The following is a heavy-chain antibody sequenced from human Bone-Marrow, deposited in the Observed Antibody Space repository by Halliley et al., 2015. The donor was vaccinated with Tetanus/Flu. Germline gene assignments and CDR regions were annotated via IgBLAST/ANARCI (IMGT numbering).Heavy chain of an antibody. V-gene: IGHV3-53*01. CDR2: IYSGGGS. Sequence: AVSGFTFSSNYMSWVRQAPGMGLEWVSLIYSGGGSFYTHSVEGRFTISRDDYKNTVYLQMNNVRAEDTAIYYCATEGQRSRTLDYWGQGTLVIVSS. CDR1: GFTFSSNY. CDR3: ATEGQRSRTLDY. D-gene: IGHD2-2*01. J-gene: IGHJ4*02.